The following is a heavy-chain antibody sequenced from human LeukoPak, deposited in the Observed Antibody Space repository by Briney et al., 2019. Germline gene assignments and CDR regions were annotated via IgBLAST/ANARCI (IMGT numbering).Heavy chain of an antibody. CDR2: VYYSART. CDR3: ARVLDLSKRGLDAFDI. CDR1: GGSISSYF. Sequence: SETLSLTCAVSGGSISSYFWSWVWQPPGKGVEWVGDVYYSARTNYNPSLTSRVTISVDTSNKPFSLKLSSPTAADTAVYYCARVLDLSKRGLDAFDIWGQGTMVTVSS. J-gene: IGHJ3*02. V-gene: IGHV4-59*01. D-gene: IGHD3-16*01.